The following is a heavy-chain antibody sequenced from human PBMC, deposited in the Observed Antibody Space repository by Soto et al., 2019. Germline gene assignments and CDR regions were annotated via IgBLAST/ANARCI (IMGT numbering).Heavy chain of an antibody. CDR1: EFTFSSYA. J-gene: IGHJ6*02. Sequence: GGPLRLSCAASEFTFSSYAMRWVRKAPGKGLEWVAVISYDGSNKYYADSVKGRFTISRDNSKNTLYLQMNSLRAEDTAVYYCARGRDYVWGSYRYYYYYGMDVWGQGTTVTVSS. D-gene: IGHD3-16*02. CDR3: ARGRDYVWGSYRYYYYYGMDV. CDR2: ISYDGSNK. V-gene: IGHV3-30-3*01.